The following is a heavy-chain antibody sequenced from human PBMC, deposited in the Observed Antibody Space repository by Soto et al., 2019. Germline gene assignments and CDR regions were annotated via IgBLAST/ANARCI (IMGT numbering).Heavy chain of an antibody. V-gene: IGHV4-30-4*01. D-gene: IGHD3-22*01. CDR2: IYYGGTT. Sequence: PSETLSLTCSVSGGSISSGNYYWSWIRQPPGKGLDWIGYIYYGGTTYYNPSLKSRVTISVDTSKNQFSLKLTSVTAADTAVYYCERWFDSGGYQTPHWGQGTMVPAS. CDR3: ERWFDSGGYQTPH. CDR1: GGSISSGNYY. J-gene: IGHJ4*02.